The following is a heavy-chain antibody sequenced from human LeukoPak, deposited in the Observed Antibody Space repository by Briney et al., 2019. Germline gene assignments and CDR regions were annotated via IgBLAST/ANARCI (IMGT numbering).Heavy chain of an antibody. CDR2: IRYDGSNK. V-gene: IGHV3-30*02. CDR3: AKTMIKMGATTHRLDY. J-gene: IGHJ4*02. D-gene: IGHD1-26*01. Sequence: GGSLRLSCAASGFTFSSYGMHWVRQAPGKGLEWVAFIRYDGSNKYYADSVKGRFTISRDNSKNTLYLQMNSLRAEDTAVYYCAKTMIKMGATTHRLDYWGQGTLVTVSS. CDR1: GFTFSSYG.